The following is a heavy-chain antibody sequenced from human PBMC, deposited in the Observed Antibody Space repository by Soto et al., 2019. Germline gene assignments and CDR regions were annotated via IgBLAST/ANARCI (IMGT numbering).Heavy chain of an antibody. CDR2: MNPNSGDT. J-gene: IGHJ4*02. CDR3: TRGGGGRWYSGDY. V-gene: IGHV1-8*01. Sequence: QVQLVQSGAEVKKPGASVKVSCKASGYTFNNYHIHWVRQATGQGLEWMGWMNPNSGDTGYAQKFQGRVTMTRETSITAAYMDLGGLRSEDTAVYYCTRGGGGRWYSGDYWGQGTLVTVSS. CDR1: GYTFNNYH. D-gene: IGHD6-13*01.